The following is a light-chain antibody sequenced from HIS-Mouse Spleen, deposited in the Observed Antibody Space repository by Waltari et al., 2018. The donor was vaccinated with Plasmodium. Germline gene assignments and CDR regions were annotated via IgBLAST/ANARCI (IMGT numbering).Light chain of an antibody. CDR3: QTWGTGMGV. Sequence: QLVLTQSPSASASLGASVKLTCTLSSGHSSYAIAWHQQQPEKGPRYLMKLNSDGSHSKGDGIPDRFSGSSAWAERYLTISSLQSEDEADYDCQTWGTGMGVFGGGTKLTVL. CDR2: LNSDGSH. J-gene: IGLJ2*01. V-gene: IGLV4-69*01. CDR1: SGHSSYA.